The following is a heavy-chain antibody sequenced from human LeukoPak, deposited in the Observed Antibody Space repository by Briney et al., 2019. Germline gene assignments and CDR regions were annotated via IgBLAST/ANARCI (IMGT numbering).Heavy chain of an antibody. CDR2: INHSGST. D-gene: IGHD2-2*01. CDR3: ARHLDAPPDDAFDI. V-gene: IGHV4-34*01. J-gene: IGHJ3*02. Sequence: SETLSLTCAVYGGSFSGYYWSWIRQPPGKGLEWIGEINHSGSTNYNPSLKSRVTISVDTSKNQLSLRLSSVTAADTAVYYCARHLDAPPDDAFDIWGQGTMVTVSS. CDR1: GGSFSGYY.